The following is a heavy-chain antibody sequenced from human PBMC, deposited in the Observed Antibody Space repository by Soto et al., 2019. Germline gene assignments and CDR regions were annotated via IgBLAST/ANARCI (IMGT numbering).Heavy chain of an antibody. D-gene: IGHD1-26*01. CDR2: IYYSGST. CDR3: ARVYSGSYSDS. Sequence: SETLSLTCTVSGGSISSYYWSWIRQPPGKGLEGIGYIYYSGSTNYNPSLKSRVTLSVDKSKNQFSLKLSSVTAADTAVYYCARVYSGSYSDSWGQGTLVTVSS. CDR1: GGSISSYY. J-gene: IGHJ4*02. V-gene: IGHV4-59*12.